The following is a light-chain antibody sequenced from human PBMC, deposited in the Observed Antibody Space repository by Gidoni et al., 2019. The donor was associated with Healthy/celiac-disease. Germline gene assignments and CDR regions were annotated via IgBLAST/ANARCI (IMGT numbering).Light chain of an antibody. V-gene: IGKV3-11*01. CDR2: DAA. Sequence: EIVLTQSPATLSLSPGERATLPCRASQSVSSYLAWCQQKPGQAPRLLIYDAANRATGIPARFSGGGSGTNFTLTISSLEPEDFAVYYCQQRSNWPPLTFGGGTKVEIK. J-gene: IGKJ4*01. CDR3: QQRSNWPPLT. CDR1: QSVSSY.